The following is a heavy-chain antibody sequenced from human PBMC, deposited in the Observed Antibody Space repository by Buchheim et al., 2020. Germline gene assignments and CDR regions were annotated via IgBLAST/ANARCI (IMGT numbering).Heavy chain of an antibody. Sequence: EEQLVESGGGLVQPGGSLKLSCAASGFTFSESAMHWVRQASGKGLEWVGRVRSKANSYATAYAASVKGRFTIPRDDSKAYLHMNSLKTEDTAVYYCAASGSFYFDYWGQGTL. V-gene: IGHV3-73*01. D-gene: IGHD3-10*01. CDR1: GFTFSESA. CDR3: AASGSFYFDY. J-gene: IGHJ4*02. CDR2: VRSKANSYAT.